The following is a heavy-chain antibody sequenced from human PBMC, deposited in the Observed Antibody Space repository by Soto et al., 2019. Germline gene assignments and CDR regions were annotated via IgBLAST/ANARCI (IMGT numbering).Heavy chain of an antibody. CDR3: AVEYSSARGGSGFDP. CDR2: INPNSGGT. CDR1: GYTFTGYY. V-gene: IGHV1-2*02. D-gene: IGHD6-6*01. J-gene: IGHJ5*02. Sequence: ASVKVSCKASGYTFTGYYMHWVRQAPGQGLEWMGWINPNSGGTNYAQKFQGRVTMTRDTSISTAYMELSRLRSDDTAVYYCAVEYSSARGGSGFDPWGQGILLTVSS.